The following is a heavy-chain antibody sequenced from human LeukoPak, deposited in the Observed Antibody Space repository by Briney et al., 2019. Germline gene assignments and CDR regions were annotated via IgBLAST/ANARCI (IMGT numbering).Heavy chain of an antibody. CDR3: ARTSSIAAYWFDP. V-gene: IGHV1-69*01. CDR1: GGTFSSYA. Sequence: SVKVSCKASGGTFSSYAISWVRQAPGQGLEWMGGIIPIFGTANYAQKFQGRVTITADESTSTAYMELSSLRSEDTAVYYCARTSSIAAYWFDPWGQGTLVTASS. D-gene: IGHD6-6*01. J-gene: IGHJ5*02. CDR2: IIPIFGTA.